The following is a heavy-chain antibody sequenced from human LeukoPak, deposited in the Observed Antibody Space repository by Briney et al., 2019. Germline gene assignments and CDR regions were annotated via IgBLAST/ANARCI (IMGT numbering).Heavy chain of an antibody. CDR2: TSGSGGST. Sequence: GGSLRLSCAASGFTFASYAMNWVRQAPGKGLEWVSTTSGSGGSTYYADSVKGRFTISRDNSKNTLYLQMNSLRVVDTAVYYCAKMSGTFRPLDYWGQGTLVTVSS. D-gene: IGHD1-26*01. V-gene: IGHV3-23*01. CDR1: GFTFASYA. CDR3: AKMSGTFRPLDY. J-gene: IGHJ4*02.